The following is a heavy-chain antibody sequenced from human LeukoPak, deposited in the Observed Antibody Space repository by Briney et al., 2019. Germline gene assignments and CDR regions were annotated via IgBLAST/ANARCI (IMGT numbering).Heavy chain of an antibody. D-gene: IGHD3-16*01. J-gene: IGHJ4*02. CDR3: AKPHVGEYYFES. V-gene: IGHV1-8*02. CDR1: GYSFTSHD. Sequence: ASVKVSCKASGYSFTSHDINWVRQAAGQGYEWMGWMNPHTGNTGYAPKFQGRVSMTRNNSNNTAYLELSSLRSDDTAVYYCAKPHVGEYYFESWGQGTLVTVSS. CDR2: MNPHTGNT.